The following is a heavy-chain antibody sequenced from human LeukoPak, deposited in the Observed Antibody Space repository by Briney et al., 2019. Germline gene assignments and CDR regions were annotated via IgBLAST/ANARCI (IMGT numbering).Heavy chain of an antibody. CDR2: IKQDGSEK. Sequence: GGSLSLSCAASGFIFSGYSMNWVRQAPGKGLEWVANIKQDGSEKYYVDSVKGRFTISRDNAKNSLYLQMNSLRAEDTAVYYCARLEHYWGRGTLVTVSS. J-gene: IGHJ4*02. CDR3: ARLEHY. V-gene: IGHV3-7*01. CDR1: GFIFSGYS.